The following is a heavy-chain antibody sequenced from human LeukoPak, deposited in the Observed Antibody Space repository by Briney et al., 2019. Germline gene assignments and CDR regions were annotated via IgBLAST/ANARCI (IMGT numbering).Heavy chain of an antibody. CDR3: ARGWTNGYFDY. CDR1: GGSFSGYY. Sequence: MTSETLSLTCAVYGGSFSGYYWSWIRQPPGKGLEWIGEINHSGSTNYNPSLKSRVTISVDTSKNQFSLKLSSVTAADTAVYYCARGWTNGYFDYWGQGTLVTVSS. V-gene: IGHV4-34*01. J-gene: IGHJ4*02. CDR2: INHSGST. D-gene: IGHD3/OR15-3a*01.